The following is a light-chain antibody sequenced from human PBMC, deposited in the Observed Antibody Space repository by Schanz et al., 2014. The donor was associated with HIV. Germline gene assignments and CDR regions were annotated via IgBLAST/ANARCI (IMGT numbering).Light chain of an antibody. Sequence: QSVLTQPPSVSAAPGQKVTISCSGSGSNIGNNYVSWYQQAPGTAPKLLIFDNNKRPSGIPDRFSGSKSGTSATLGITGLQTGDEADYYCGTWDNSLSGVILGGGTKLTVL. V-gene: IGLV1-51*01. CDR2: DNN. CDR3: GTWDNSLSGVI. CDR1: GSNIGNNY. J-gene: IGLJ2*01.